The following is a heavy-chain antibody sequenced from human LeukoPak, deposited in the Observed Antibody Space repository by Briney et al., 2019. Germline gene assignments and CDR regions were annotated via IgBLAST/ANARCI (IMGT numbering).Heavy chain of an antibody. CDR3: ARQMNYYYGIDV. V-gene: IGHV4-39*01. CDR2: IYYNGNT. Sequence: TSETLSLTCTVSGGSISSSSYYWGWIRQPPGKGLEWIGGIYYNGNTYYNPSLKSRVTIYVDMSKNQFSLKLSSVTAADTAVYYCARQMNYYYGIDVWGQGTTVTVSS. J-gene: IGHJ6*02. CDR1: GGSISSSSYY.